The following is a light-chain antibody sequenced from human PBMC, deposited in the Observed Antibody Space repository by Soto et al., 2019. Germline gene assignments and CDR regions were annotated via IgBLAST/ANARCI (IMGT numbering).Light chain of an antibody. CDR2: DVS. J-gene: IGLJ1*01. CDR1: SSDVGGYNY. Sequence: QWVRTQPRSVPGSPGHSVTISCTGTSSDVGGYNYVSWYQQHPGKAPKLMIYDVSKRPSGVPDRFSGSKSGNTASLTISGLQAEDEADYCCCSYAGSYTYVFGTGTKVTVL. CDR3: CSYAGSYTYV. V-gene: IGLV2-11*01.